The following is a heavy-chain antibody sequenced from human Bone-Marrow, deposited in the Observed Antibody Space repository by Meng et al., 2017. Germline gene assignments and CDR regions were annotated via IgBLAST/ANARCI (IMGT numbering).Heavy chain of an antibody. J-gene: IGHJ4*02. CDR1: AFTVSSIN. CDR2: IYSGGST. CDR3: ARGAGIF. V-gene: IGHV3-66*02. D-gene: IGHD6-13*01. Sequence: VQLGEAGGGVVQAGGSLSFSCAAPAFTVSSINMRWVRQAPGKGLEWVSVIYSGGSTYYADSVKGRFTISRDNSKNTLYLQMNSLRAEDTAVYYCARGAGIFGGQGTLVTVSS.